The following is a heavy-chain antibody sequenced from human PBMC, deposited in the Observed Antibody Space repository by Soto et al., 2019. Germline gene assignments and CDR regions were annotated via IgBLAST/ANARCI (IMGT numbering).Heavy chain of an antibody. CDR1: GDSVSDNLAS. V-gene: IGHV6-1*01. D-gene: IGHD3-10*01. CDR2: TYYRSKWYN. CDR3: AKGTFEGGFDY. Sequence: SQTLSLTCAISGDSVSDNLASWFWIRQSPSRGLEWLGRTYYRSKWYNDYAVSVKSRITIIPDTSKNQFSLHLNSMTPEDTAVYYCAKGTFEGGFDYWGQGTLVTVS. J-gene: IGHJ4*02.